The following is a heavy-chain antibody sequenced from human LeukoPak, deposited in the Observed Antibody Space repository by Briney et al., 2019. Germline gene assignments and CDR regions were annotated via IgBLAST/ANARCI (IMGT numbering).Heavy chain of an antibody. CDR2: ISGSGGST. CDR3: AKDRRWLQSLIDY. V-gene: IGHV3-23*01. J-gene: IGHJ4*02. Sequence: GGSLRLSCAASGFTFSSYAMSWVRQAPGKGLEWVSAISGSGGSTYYADSVKGRLTISRDNSENTLYLQMNSLRAEDTAVYYCAKDRRWLQSLIDYWGQGTLVTVSS. D-gene: IGHD5-24*01. CDR1: GFTFSSYA.